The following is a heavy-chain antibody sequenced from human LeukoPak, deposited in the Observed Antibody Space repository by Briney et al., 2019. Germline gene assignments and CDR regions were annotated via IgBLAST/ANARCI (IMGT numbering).Heavy chain of an antibody. V-gene: IGHV4-39*01. CDR1: GGAVFNSEYY. CDR2: MYYSGIT. CDR3: ARQTGSGLFILP. Sequence: SETLSLTCNVSGGAVFNSEYYWGWIRQSPGRGLEWIGSMYYSGITYYNPSLKSRVTISVDTSKNQFSLKLTSVTAADTAVYYCARQTGSGLFILPGGQGTLVTVSS. J-gene: IGHJ4*02. D-gene: IGHD3/OR15-3a*01.